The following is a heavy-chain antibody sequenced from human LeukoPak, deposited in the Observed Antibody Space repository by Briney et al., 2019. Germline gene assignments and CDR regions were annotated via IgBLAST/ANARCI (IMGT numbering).Heavy chain of an antibody. Sequence: GGSLRLSCAASGFTFSDYSMNWVRQAPGKGLEWVSYVTSSSSTSYYADSVKGRFTISRDNAKNSLYLQMNSLRAEDTAVYYCAREPSGTLDYWGQGTLVTVSS. CDR2: VTSSSSTS. V-gene: IGHV3-48*01. D-gene: IGHD1-26*01. CDR3: AREPSGTLDY. J-gene: IGHJ4*02. CDR1: GFTFSDYS.